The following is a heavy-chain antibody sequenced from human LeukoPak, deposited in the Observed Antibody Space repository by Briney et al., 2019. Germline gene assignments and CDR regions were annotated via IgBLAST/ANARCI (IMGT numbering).Heavy chain of an antibody. D-gene: IGHD6-13*01. J-gene: IGHJ4*02. CDR2: IDPSSGGT. CDR3: ARDRLAAAGSIIDY. V-gene: IGHV1-2*02. Sequence: ASVKVSCKASGYTFTGHYVHWVRQAPGQGLEWMGWIDPSSGGTNYAQKFEGRVTIARDTSINTVYLELSSMTSDDTAIYFCARDRLAAAGSIIDYWGQGTLAAVSS. CDR1: GYTFTGHY.